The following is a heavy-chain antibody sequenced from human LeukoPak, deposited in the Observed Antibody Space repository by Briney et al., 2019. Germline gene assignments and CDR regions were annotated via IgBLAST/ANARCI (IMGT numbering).Heavy chain of an antibody. CDR1: GFTFSSYA. J-gene: IGHJ6*03. CDR3: AKVHLSAYENYYGSGSHTWGMDV. D-gene: IGHD3-10*01. CDR2: ISGSGGST. Sequence: GGSLRLSCAASGFTFSSYAMSWVRQAPGKGLEWVSAISGSGGSTYYADSVKGRFTISRDNSKNTLYLQMNSLRAEDTVVYYCAKVHLSAYENYYGSGSHTWGMDVWGKGTTVTVSS. V-gene: IGHV3-23*01.